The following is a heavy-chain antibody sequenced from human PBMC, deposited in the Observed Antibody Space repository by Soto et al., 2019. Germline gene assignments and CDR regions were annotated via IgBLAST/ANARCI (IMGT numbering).Heavy chain of an antibody. V-gene: IGHV2-5*01. Sequence: GSGPTLVNPTQTLTLTCTFSGFSLSTSGVGVGWIRQPPGKALEWLALIYWNDDKRYSPSLKSRLTITKDTSKNQVVLTMTNMDPVDTATYYCAHRGRFGELGSLDYYYVMDVWGQGTTVTVSS. CDR1: GFSLSTSGVG. J-gene: IGHJ6*02. CDR2: IYWNDDK. D-gene: IGHD3-10*01. CDR3: AHRGRFGELGSLDYYYVMDV.